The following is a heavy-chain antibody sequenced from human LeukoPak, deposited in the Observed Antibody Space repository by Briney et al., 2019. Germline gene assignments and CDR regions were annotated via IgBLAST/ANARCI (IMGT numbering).Heavy chain of an antibody. V-gene: IGHV1-2*02. CDR3: ARMSPDSLLYYYYYYMDV. CDR2: INPNSGGT. CDR1: GYTFTGYY. Sequence: GASVKVSCKASGYTFTGYYMHWVRQAPGQGLEWMGWINPNSGGTNYAQKFQGRVTMTRDTSISTAYMELSRLRSDDAAVYYCARMSPDSLLYYYYYYMDVWGKGTTVTVSS. J-gene: IGHJ6*03. D-gene: IGHD7-27*01.